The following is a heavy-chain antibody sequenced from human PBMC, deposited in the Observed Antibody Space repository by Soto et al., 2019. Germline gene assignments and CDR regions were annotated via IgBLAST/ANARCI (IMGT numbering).Heavy chain of an antibody. Sequence: EVQLLDSGGRLVQPGGSLRLSCAASGFSFSIYAMNWVRQAPGTGLEWVSGISGGGGSTYYADSLKGRFNISRDNSKNTMYLQMNSLRVEYTSVYYCAKDPTSYDSSAQFDSWGQGTLVTVSS. CDR2: ISGGGGST. D-gene: IGHD3-22*01. CDR3: AKDPTSYDSSAQFDS. V-gene: IGHV3-23*01. CDR1: GFSFSIYA. J-gene: IGHJ4*02.